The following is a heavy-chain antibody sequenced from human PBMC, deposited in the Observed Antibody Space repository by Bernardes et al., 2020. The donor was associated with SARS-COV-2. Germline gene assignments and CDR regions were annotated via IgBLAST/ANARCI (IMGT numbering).Heavy chain of an antibody. J-gene: IGHJ6*02. CDR2: ISSSSSYI. Sequence: GWSLRLSCAASGFTFSSYSMNWVRQAPGKGLEWVSSISSSSSYIYYADSVKGRFTISRDNAKNSLYLQMNSLRAEDTAVYYCARGPESTITIFGVVTRYGMDVWGQGTTVTVSS. CDR3: ARGPESTITIFGVVTRYGMDV. V-gene: IGHV3-21*01. CDR1: GFTFSSYS. D-gene: IGHD3-3*01.